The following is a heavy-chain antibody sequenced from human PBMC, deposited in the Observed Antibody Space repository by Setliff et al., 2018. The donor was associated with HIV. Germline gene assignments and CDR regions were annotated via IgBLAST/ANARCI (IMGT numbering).Heavy chain of an antibody. D-gene: IGHD6-13*01. V-gene: IGHV4-4*08. Sequence: SETLSLTCTVSGGSISSYYWSWIRQPPGKGLEWIGYIYTSGSTNYNPSLKSRVTISVGTSENQFSLKLSSVAAADTAVYYCATSGIAAAGRGFNWFDPWGQGTLVTVSS. CDR2: IYTSGST. J-gene: IGHJ5*02. CDR1: GGSISSYY. CDR3: ATSGIAAAGRGFNWFDP.